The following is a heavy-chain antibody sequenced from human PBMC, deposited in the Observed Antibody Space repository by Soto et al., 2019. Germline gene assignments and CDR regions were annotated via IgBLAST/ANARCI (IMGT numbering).Heavy chain of an antibody. CDR3: TTETSTGRITIFGVVGMDV. V-gene: IGHV3-15*07. Sequence: GGSLRLSCAASGFTFSNAWMNWVRQAPGKGLEWVGRIKSKTDGGTTDYAAPVKGRFTISRDDSKNTLYLQMNSLKTEDTAVYYCTTETSTGRITIFGVVGMDVWGQGTTVTVSS. J-gene: IGHJ6*02. D-gene: IGHD3-3*01. CDR1: GFTFSNAW. CDR2: IKSKTDGGTT.